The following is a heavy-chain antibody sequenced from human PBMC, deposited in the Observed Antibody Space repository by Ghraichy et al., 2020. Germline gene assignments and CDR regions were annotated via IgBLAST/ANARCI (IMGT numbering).Heavy chain of an antibody. D-gene: IGHD3-10*01. Sequence: GGSLRLSCAASGFTFGDYGMIWVRQAPEKGLEWVSGINWNGGSIGYADSVKGRFTISRDSAKNSLYLQINSLRDDDTVLYRCARVITMVWGVISDHAYDIWGQGTMVTVSS. CDR3: ARVITMVWGVISDHAYDI. V-gene: IGHV3-20*01. CDR2: INWNGGSI. CDR1: GFTFGDYG. J-gene: IGHJ3*02.